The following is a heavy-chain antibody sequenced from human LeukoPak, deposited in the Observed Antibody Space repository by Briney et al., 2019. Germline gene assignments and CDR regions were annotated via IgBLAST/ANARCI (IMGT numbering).Heavy chain of an antibody. V-gene: IGHV3-30-3*01. J-gene: IGHJ4*02. Sequence: PGGSLRLSCAASGFTFSSYAMHWVRQAPGKGLEWVAVISYDGSNKYYADSVKGRSTISRDNSKNTLYLQMNSLRAEDTAVYYCARESAGIAARPPDYWGQGTLVTVSS. CDR2: ISYDGSNK. D-gene: IGHD6-6*01. CDR1: GFTFSSYA. CDR3: ARESAGIAARPPDY.